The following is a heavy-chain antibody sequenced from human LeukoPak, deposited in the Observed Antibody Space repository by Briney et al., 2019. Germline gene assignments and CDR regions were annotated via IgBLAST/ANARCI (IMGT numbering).Heavy chain of an antibody. J-gene: IGHJ3*01. CDR3: ARGRYGENPLSL. V-gene: IGHV1-8*01. Sequence: ASVKVSCKASGYTFTTYEIIWVRQATGQGLKWMGWMNPNSGNTGYGQKFQGRVAMTRDTSISTAYLELSGLRSEDTAVYFCARGRYGENPLSLWGQGTLVTVSS. CDR1: GYTFTTYE. D-gene: IGHD4/OR15-4a*01. CDR2: MNPNSGNT.